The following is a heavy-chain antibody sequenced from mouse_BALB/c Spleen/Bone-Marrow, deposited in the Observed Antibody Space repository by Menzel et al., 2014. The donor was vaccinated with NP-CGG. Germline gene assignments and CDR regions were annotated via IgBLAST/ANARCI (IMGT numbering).Heavy chain of an antibody. CDR2: IWGDRST. V-gene: IGHV2-6-7*01. Sequence: VKLMESGPGLVAPSQSLSITCTVSGFSLTGYGVNWVRQPPGKGLEWLGMIWGDRSTDYNSALKSRLSISKDNSKSQVFLKMNSLQTDVTAGYYCARGEDYDDYYAMDYWGQETSVTVSS. CDR3: ARGEDYDDYYAMDY. J-gene: IGHJ4*01. CDR1: GFSLTGYG. D-gene: IGHD2-4*01.